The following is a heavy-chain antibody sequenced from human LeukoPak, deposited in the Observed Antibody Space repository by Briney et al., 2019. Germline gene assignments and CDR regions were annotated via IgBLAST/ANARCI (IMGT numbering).Heavy chain of an antibody. J-gene: IGHJ4*02. CDR2: ISSSGSTI. Sequence: GGSLRLSCAASGFTFRDYGMYWVRQAPGKGLEWVSYISSSGSTIYYADSVKGRFTISRDNAKNSLYLQMNSLRAEDTAVYYCARDPPNSYGTDYWGQGTLVTVFS. CDR1: GFTFRDYG. V-gene: IGHV3-48*03. CDR3: ARDPPNSYGTDY. D-gene: IGHD5-18*01.